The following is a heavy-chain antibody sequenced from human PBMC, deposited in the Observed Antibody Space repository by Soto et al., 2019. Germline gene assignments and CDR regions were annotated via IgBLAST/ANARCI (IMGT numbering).Heavy chain of an antibody. CDR2: ISSSSSYI. CDR3: ARDPQAAGTESFDY. D-gene: IGHD6-13*01. V-gene: IGHV3-21*01. CDR1: GFTFSSYS. Sequence: GGSLRLSCAASGFTFSSYSMNWVRQAPGKGLEWVSSISSSSSYIYYADSVKGRFTISRDNAKNSLYLQMNSLRAEDTAVYYCARDPQAAGTESFDYWGQGTLVTVSS. J-gene: IGHJ4*02.